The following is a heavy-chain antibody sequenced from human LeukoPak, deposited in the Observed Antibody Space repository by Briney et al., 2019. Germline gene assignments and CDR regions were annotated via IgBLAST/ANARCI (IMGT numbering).Heavy chain of an antibody. Sequence: GRSLRLSCTTSGISFGEYAMSWVRQAPGKGLEWVSAISGSGGSTYYADSVKGRFTISRDNSKNTLYLQMNSLRAEDTAVYYCAKDPSDWGQGTLVTVSS. V-gene: IGHV3-23*01. CDR3: AKDPSD. CDR1: GISFGEYA. J-gene: IGHJ4*02. CDR2: ISGSGGST.